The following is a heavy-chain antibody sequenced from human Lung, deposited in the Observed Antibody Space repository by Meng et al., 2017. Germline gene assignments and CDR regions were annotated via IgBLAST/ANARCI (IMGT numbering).Heavy chain of an antibody. CDR1: GFTFSSYE. V-gene: IGHV3-48*03. CDR2: ISRTGSVK. J-gene: IGHJ4*02. Sequence: GGSLTLSCAVSGFTFSSYEVNWVRQGPGKGLEWVSYISRTGSVKYYADSVKGRFTISRDNAKNSLYLQMHSLRADDTAVYYCARDSGDCSSSTCDHFDNWGQGTLVTVSS. D-gene: IGHD2-2*01. CDR3: ARDSGDCSSSTCDHFDN.